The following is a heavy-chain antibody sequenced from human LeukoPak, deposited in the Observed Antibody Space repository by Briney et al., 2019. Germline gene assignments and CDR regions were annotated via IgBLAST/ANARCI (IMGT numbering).Heavy chain of an antibody. CDR2: INHSGST. CDR3: ARGVRVYDSSGYLGRARHYYYYYMDV. D-gene: IGHD3-22*01. CDR1: GFTFSSYG. J-gene: IGHJ6*03. Sequence: PGGSLRLSRAASGFTFSSYGMSWILQPPGKGLEWIGEINHSGSTNYNPSLKSRVTISVDTSKNQFSLKLSSVTAADTAVYYCARGVRVYDSSGYLGRARHYYYYYMDVWGKGTTVTVSS. V-gene: IGHV4-34*01.